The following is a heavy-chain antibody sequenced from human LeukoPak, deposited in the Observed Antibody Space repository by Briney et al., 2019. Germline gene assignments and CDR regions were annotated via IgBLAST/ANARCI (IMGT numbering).Heavy chain of an antibody. V-gene: IGHV3-9*01. CDR1: GFTFDDYA. J-gene: IGHJ4*02. CDR3: AKDTRADSSGWYDY. D-gene: IGHD6-19*01. CDR2: ISWNSGSI. Sequence: GRSLRLSCAASGFTFDDYAMPWVRQAPGKALEWVSGISWNSGSIGYADSVKGRFTISRDNAKNSLYLQMNSLRAEDTALYYCAKDTRADSSGWYDYWGQGTLVTVSS.